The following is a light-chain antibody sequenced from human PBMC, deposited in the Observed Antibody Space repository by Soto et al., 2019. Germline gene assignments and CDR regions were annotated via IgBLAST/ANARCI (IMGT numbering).Light chain of an antibody. CDR1: SSDVAGYTC. CDR3: SSYAGSNNLGV. J-gene: IGLJ1*01. CDR2: EVS. Sequence: QSVLNQPPPAAGAPGQSVTISRPGTSSDVAGYTCVSWSHRHPGKAPKLMIYEVSKRPSGVPDRFSGSKSGNTASLTVSGLQAEDEADYYCSSYAGSNNLGVFGTGTKVTVL. V-gene: IGLV2-8*01.